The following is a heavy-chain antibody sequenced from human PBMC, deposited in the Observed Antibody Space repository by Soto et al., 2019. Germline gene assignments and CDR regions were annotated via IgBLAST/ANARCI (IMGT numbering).Heavy chain of an antibody. V-gene: IGHV5-51*01. Sequence: GESLKISCKGSESTFTNYWIGWVRQMPGKGLECMGIIYPGDSDTRYSPSFQGQVTISADKSISTAYLQWSSLKASDTAMYYCARPLSPGGGYDAFDIWGQGTMVTVSS. D-gene: IGHD2-15*01. CDR3: ARPLSPGGGYDAFDI. CDR1: ESTFTNYW. J-gene: IGHJ3*02. CDR2: IYPGDSDT.